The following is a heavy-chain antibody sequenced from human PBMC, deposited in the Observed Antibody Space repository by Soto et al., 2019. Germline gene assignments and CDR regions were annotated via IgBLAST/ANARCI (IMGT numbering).Heavy chain of an antibody. V-gene: IGHV4-34*01. CDR2: LNHRGNI. CDR1: GGSFSDYR. Sequence: HVQVQQWGAGLLKPSETLSLGCTVSGGSFSDYRWTWIRQPPGKGLEWIGELNHRGNINYNPSLRSRVTFSLDTSKNQFSLQMKSVTAADTAFYFCASSGYWGQGTLVTVTS. CDR3: ASSGY. J-gene: IGHJ4*02.